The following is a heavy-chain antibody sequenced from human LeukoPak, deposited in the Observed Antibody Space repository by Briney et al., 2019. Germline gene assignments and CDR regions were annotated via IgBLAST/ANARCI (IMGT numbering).Heavy chain of an antibody. J-gene: IGHJ6*02. Sequence: GGSLSLSCAASGFPFSNYAMTWVRHAPGKGVEWGSTISGGGGDTYYADSVKGRFTISRDNHKNTLYVKVNSVRAGDTAIHYWAKVPYPDYVSGSHPCMDLWGQGTRVAVSS. V-gene: IGHV3-23*01. D-gene: IGHD3-10*01. CDR1: GFPFSNYA. CDR3: AKVPYPDYVSGSHPCMDL. CDR2: ISGGGGDT.